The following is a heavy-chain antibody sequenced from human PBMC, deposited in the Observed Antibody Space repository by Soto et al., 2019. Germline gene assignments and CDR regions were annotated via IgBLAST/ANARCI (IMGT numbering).Heavy chain of an antibody. Sequence: GGSLRPSCAASGFTFSSYSMNWVRQAPGKGLEWVSSISSSSSYIYYADSVKGRFAISRDNAKNSLYLQMNSLRAEDTAVYYCATDLGRIGFDPWGQGTLVTVSS. CDR1: GFTFSSYS. CDR2: ISSSSSYI. D-gene: IGHD2-15*01. J-gene: IGHJ5*02. V-gene: IGHV3-21*01. CDR3: ATDLGRIGFDP.